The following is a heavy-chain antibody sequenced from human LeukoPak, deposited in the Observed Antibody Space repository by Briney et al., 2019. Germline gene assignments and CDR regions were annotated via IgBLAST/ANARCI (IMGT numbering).Heavy chain of an antibody. D-gene: IGHD1-26*01. CDR1: GYTFTGYY. CDR3: ARGMSKVVSGSPSY. V-gene: IGHV1-2*02. Sequence: ASAKVSCKASGYTFTGYYMHWVRQAPGQGLEWMGWINPNSGGTNYAQKFQGRVTMTRDTSISTAYMELSRLRSDDTAVYYCARGMSKVVSGSPSYWGQGTLVTVSS. J-gene: IGHJ4*02. CDR2: INPNSGGT.